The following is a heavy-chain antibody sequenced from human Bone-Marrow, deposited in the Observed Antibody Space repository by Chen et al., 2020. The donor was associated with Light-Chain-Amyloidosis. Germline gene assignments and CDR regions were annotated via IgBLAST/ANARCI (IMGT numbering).Heavy chain of an antibody. Sequence: EVQLVESGGGLVKPGGSLRLSCAASGFTFNHYSMNWVRQAPGGGLEWVASISSRSISIFYADSGRGRSTISRDNAKNSLYLQLNSLRAEDTAAYYCARDEDCTVTGCPRGGDDGFDSWGQGTMVTVSS. V-gene: IGHV3-21*01. CDR1: GFTFNHYS. D-gene: IGHD2-8*02. J-gene: IGHJ3*01. CDR2: ISSRSISI. CDR3: ARDEDCTVTGCPRGGDDGFDS.